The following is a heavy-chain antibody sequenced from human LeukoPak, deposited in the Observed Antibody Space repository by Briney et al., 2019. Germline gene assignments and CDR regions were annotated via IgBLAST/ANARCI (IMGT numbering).Heavy chain of an antibody. CDR2: ISSSGST. J-gene: IGHJ4*02. Sequence: PSETLSLTCTVSGDSISSGDYYWSWIRQPAGKGLEWIGRISSSGSTNYNPSLKSRVTISVDTSKNQFSLKLSSVTAADTAVYYCARDGYYDSSGNHDYWGQGTLVTVSS. D-gene: IGHD3-22*01. CDR1: GDSISSGDYY. V-gene: IGHV4-61*02. CDR3: ARDGYYDSSGNHDY.